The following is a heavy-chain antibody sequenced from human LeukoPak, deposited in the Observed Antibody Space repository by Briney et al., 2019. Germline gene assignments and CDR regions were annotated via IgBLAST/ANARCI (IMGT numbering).Heavy chain of an antibody. CDR2: ISASGGGT. Sequence: GGSLRLSCAASGFTFSNYVMSWVRQAPGKGLEWVSSISASGGGTYCADSVKGRFTISRDNARNSLYLQMNSLRAEDTALYYCARDLSSTTGYYYYGMDVWGQGTTVTVSS. CDR3: ARDLSSTTGYYYYGMDV. V-gene: IGHV3-23*01. J-gene: IGHJ6*02. D-gene: IGHD2/OR15-2a*01. CDR1: GFTFSNYV.